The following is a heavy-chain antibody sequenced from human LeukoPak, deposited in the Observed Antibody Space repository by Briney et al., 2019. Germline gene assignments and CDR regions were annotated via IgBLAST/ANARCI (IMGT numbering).Heavy chain of an antibody. CDR3: TRGSIENGTGWYIDY. CDR2: ARNRAYGGAT. CDR1: GFTFGDCA. J-gene: IGHJ4*02. V-gene: IGHV3-49*03. D-gene: IGHD6-19*01. Sequence: GRSLRLSCTTSGFTFGDCAVAWLRQAPGKGLEWVGFARNRAYGGATEYAASAKGRFTISRDDSRNIAYLQMDGLKTDDTAVYHCTRGSIENGTGWYIDYWGQGTLVTVSS.